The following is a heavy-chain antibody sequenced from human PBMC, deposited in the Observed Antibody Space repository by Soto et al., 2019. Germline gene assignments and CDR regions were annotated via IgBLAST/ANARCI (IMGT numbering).Heavy chain of an antibody. Sequence: SETLSLTCTVSGGSISSGGYYWSWIRQHPGKGLEWIGYIYYSGSTYYNPSLKSRVTISVDTSKNQFSLKLSSVTAADTAVYYCASSSQRIAAAGYYYYYYGMDVWGKGTTVTVSS. CDR1: GGSISSGGYY. D-gene: IGHD6-13*01. CDR2: IYYSGST. J-gene: IGHJ6*04. V-gene: IGHV4-31*03. CDR3: ASSSQRIAAAGYYYYYYGMDV.